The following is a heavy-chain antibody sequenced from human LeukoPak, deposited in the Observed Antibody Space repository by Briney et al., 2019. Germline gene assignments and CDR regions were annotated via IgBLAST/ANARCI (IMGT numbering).Heavy chain of an antibody. CDR1: GGSISSSSYY. CDR2: TYYSGST. Sequence: PSETLSLTCTVSGGSISSSSYYWGWIRQPPGKGLEWIGSTYYSGSTYYNPSLKSRVTISVDTSKNQFSLKLSSVTAADTAVYYCARRDDHTNWLDPWGQGTLVTVSS. D-gene: IGHD5-18*01. V-gene: IGHV4-39*01. J-gene: IGHJ5*02. CDR3: ARRDDHTNWLDP.